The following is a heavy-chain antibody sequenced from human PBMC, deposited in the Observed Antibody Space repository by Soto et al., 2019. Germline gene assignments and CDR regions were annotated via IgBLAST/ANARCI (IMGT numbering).Heavy chain of an antibody. J-gene: IGHJ4*02. V-gene: IGHV4-39*01. CDR2: VSYGGNT. Sequence: SETLSLTCTVSGGSITNTDYYWGWIRQPPGKGLEWIGSVSYGGNTYRDPSLKSRVTISVDTSKNQLSLKLTSVTATDTGVYSCARLPYYVFLPGYYFDQWPQGIPVTFSA. D-gene: IGHD3-3*01. CDR1: GGSITNTDYY. CDR3: ARLPYYVFLPGYYFDQ.